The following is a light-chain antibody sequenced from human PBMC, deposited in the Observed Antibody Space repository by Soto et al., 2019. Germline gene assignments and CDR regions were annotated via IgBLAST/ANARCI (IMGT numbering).Light chain of an antibody. J-gene: IGLJ3*02. CDR1: SSNIGGNT. Sequence: QSVLTQPPSVSGTPGQRVTISCSGSSSNIGGNTVNWYQQLPGTAPKLLMFANKERPSGVPDRFSASKSGTSASLAINGLQSEDEADYYCATWDDSLNGWVFGGGTKLTVL. CDR2: ANK. V-gene: IGLV1-44*01. CDR3: ATWDDSLNGWV.